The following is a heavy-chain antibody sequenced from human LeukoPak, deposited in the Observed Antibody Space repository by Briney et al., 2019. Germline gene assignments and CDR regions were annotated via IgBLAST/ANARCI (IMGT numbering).Heavy chain of an antibody. CDR2: IYHSGST. Sequence: SETLSLTCAVSGGSISSSNWWSWVRQPPGKGLEWIGEIYHSGSTNYNPSLKSRVTISVDKSKNQFSLKLSSVTAADTAVYYCARPYYYDSSGYLYYWGQGTLVTVSS. CDR3: ARPYYYDSSGYLYY. V-gene: IGHV4-4*02. D-gene: IGHD3-22*01. J-gene: IGHJ4*02. CDR1: GGSISSSNW.